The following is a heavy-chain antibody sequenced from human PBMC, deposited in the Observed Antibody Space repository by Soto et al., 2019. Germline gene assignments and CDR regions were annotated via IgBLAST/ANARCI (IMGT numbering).Heavy chain of an antibody. D-gene: IGHD3-10*01. CDR3: ARGVLLWFGELWDWFDP. V-gene: IGHV4-34*01. CDR1: GGSFSGYY. CDR2: INHSGST. Sequence: SETLSLTCAVYGGSFSGYYWSWIRQPPGKGLEWIGEINHSGSTNYNPSLKSRVTISVDTSKNQFSLKLSSVTAADTAVYYCARGVLLWFGELWDWFDPWGQGTLVTVS. J-gene: IGHJ5*02.